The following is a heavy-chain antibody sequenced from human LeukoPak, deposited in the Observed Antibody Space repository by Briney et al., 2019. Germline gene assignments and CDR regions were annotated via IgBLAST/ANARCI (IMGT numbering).Heavy chain of an antibody. J-gene: IGHJ6*02. V-gene: IGHV1-69*13. CDR2: IIPIFGTA. CDR1: GGTFSSYA. CDR3: AKPSIAARHYYYGMDV. Sequence: ASVKVSCKASGGTFSSYAISWVRQAPGQGLEWMGGIIPIFGTANYAQKFQGRVTITADESTSTAYMELSSLRSEDTTVYYCAKPSIAARHYYYGMDVWGQGTTVTVSS. D-gene: IGHD6-6*01.